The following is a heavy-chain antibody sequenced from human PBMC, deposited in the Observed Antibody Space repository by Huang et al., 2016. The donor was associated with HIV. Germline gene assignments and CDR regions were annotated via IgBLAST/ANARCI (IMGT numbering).Heavy chain of an antibody. J-gene: IGHJ4*02. Sequence: EVQFVESGGGLVKPGRSLRLSCTASGFTFGNYGMSWFRQGPGKGMEVVGLIIRKNYSETTEYAASVKGRFTISRDDSKSIAYLQMNSLKPEDTAVYYCTRDSVYPNYYDGSGFYFDYWGQGTLVTVSS. D-gene: IGHD3-22*01. CDR1: GFTFGNYG. V-gene: IGHV3-49*05. CDR3: TRDSVYPNYYDGSGFYFDY. CDR2: IIRKNYSETT.